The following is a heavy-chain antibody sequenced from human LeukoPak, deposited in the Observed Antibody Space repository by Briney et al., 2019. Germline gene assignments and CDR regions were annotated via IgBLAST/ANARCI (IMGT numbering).Heavy chain of an antibody. CDR1: GFTFSSYS. Sequence: GGSLRLSCAASGFTFSSYSMNWVRQAPGKGLEWVSSITRSNYIYYADSVKGRFTISRDNAKNSLYLQMNSLRAEDTAVYYCARVPPHIWFGETSWGGYWGQGTLVTVSS. J-gene: IGHJ4*02. D-gene: IGHD3-10*01. CDR3: ARVPPHIWFGETSWGGY. CDR2: ITRSNYI. V-gene: IGHV3-21*01.